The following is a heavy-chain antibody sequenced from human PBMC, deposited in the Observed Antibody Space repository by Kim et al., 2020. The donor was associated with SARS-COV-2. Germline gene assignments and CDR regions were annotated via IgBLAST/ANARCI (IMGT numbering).Heavy chain of an antibody. CDR2: IHCTRST. Sequence: SETLSLTCTVYGGSISNNYCYWVWIRQCPGKGRDGDTTIHCTRSTYYNPSRKSRVTIAMATSKYPFSLRLNSVTATATSDCACGVASCNMPAPRAYGGQG. J-gene: IGHJ4*02. D-gene: IGHD5-12*01. CDR3: GVASCNMPAPRAY. V-gene: IGHV4-39*01. CDR1: GGSISNNYCY.